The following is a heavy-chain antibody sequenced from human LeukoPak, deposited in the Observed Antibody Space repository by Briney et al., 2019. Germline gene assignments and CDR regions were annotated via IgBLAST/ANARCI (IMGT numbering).Heavy chain of an antibody. CDR2: IYYSGST. D-gene: IGHD6-13*01. CDR1: GGSISSYY. J-gene: IGHJ5*02. Sequence: SETLSLTCTVSGGSISSYYWSWIRQPPGKGLEWIGYIYYSGSTNYNPSLKSRVTISVDTSKNQFSLELSSVTAADTAVYYCARRLAAAGTEGPWFDPWGQGTLVTVSS. V-gene: IGHV4-59*08. CDR3: ARRLAAAGTEGPWFDP.